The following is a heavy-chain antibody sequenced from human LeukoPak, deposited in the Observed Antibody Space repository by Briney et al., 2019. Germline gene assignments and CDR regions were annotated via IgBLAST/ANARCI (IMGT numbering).Heavy chain of an antibody. D-gene: IGHD6-13*01. V-gene: IGHV4-39*07. CDR3: ARDVTAAFDY. CDR1: GDSISSSSYY. Sequence: SETLSLTCTVSGDSISSSSYYWGWIRQPPGKGLEWIGSIYYSGSTYYNPSLKSRVTISVDTSKNQFSLKLSSVTAADTAVYYCARDVTAAFDYWGQGTLVTVSS. J-gene: IGHJ4*02. CDR2: IYYSGST.